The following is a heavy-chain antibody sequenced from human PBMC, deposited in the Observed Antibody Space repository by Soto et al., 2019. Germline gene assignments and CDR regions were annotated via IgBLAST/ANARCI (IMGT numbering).Heavy chain of an antibody. Sequence: GGSLRLSCAASRYTFKSHGLSWVRQAPGKGLEWVSTIDSSGVNTHYADSVKGRFTISRDNSRNTLHLQMHDLRADDTALYYCVSWVYAHFDYWGQGTVVTVSS. J-gene: IGHJ4*02. V-gene: IGHV3-23*01. CDR3: VSWVYAHFDY. D-gene: IGHD2-8*01. CDR1: RYTFKSHG. CDR2: IDSSGVNT.